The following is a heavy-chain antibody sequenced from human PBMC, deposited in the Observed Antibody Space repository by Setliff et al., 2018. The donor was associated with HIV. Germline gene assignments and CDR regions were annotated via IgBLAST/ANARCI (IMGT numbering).Heavy chain of an antibody. D-gene: IGHD1-26*01. Sequence: ASVKVSCKASGYTFTAYYMHWVRQAPGQGLEWMGWINTNSGDTKYAQKFQGRVTMTRDTSISTAFMDLSSLRSDDTAMYYCATLVGTNGVVWFDPWGQGTLVTVSS. J-gene: IGHJ5*01. V-gene: IGHV1-2*02. CDR2: INTNSGDT. CDR3: ATLVGTNGVVWFDP. CDR1: GYTFTAYY.